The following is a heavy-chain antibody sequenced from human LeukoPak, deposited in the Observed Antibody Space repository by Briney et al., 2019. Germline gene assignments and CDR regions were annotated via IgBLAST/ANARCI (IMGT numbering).Heavy chain of an antibody. CDR2: IIPIFGTA. J-gene: IGHJ4*02. Sequence: GASVKVSCKASGGTFSSYAISWVRQAPGQGLEWMGGIIPIFGTANYAQKFQGRVTITTDESTSTAYMELSSLRSEDTAVYYCARGGGVYYDSSGPFDYWGQGTLVTVSS. CDR3: ARGGGVYYDSSGPFDY. D-gene: IGHD3-22*01. V-gene: IGHV1-69*05. CDR1: GGTFSSYA.